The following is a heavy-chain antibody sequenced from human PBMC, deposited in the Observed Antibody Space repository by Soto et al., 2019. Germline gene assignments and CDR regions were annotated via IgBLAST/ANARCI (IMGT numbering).Heavy chain of an antibody. Sequence: SETLSLTCAVSGGSISSSNWWSWVRQPPGKGLEWIGEIYHSGSTNYNPSLKSRVTISVDKSKNQFSLKLSSVTAAVTAVYYCARARLGYYYYGMDVWGQRTTVTVSS. CDR3: ARARLGYYYYGMDV. CDR2: IYHSGST. J-gene: IGHJ6*02. D-gene: IGHD3-22*01. CDR1: GGSISSSNW. V-gene: IGHV4-4*02.